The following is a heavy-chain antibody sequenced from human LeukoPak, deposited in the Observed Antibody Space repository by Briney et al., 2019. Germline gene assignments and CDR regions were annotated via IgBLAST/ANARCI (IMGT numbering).Heavy chain of an antibody. Sequence: PGGSLRLSCAASGFTFSSYSMNWVRQAPGKGLEWVSSISSSSSYIYYADSVKGRFTISRDNAKNSLYLQMNSLRAEDTAVYYCARSRATTVTLDIYFGYWGQGPLVTVSS. CDR3: ARSRATTVTLDIYFGY. CDR2: ISSSSSYI. V-gene: IGHV3-21*01. D-gene: IGHD4-11*01. CDR1: GFTFSSYS. J-gene: IGHJ4*02.